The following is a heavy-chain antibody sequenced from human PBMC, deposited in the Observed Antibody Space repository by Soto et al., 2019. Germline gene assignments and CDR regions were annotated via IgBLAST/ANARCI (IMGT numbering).Heavy chain of an antibody. CDR3: ARQGYYDSSGYQDY. Sequence: QLQLQESGPGLVKPSETLSLTCTVSGGSISSSSYYWGWIRQPPGKGLEWIGSIYYSGSTYYNPSLKRRVTIPVDTSKNQFSLKLSSVTAADTAVYYCARQGYYDSSGYQDYWGQGTLVTVSS. CDR1: GGSISSSSYY. V-gene: IGHV4-39*01. J-gene: IGHJ4*02. D-gene: IGHD3-22*01. CDR2: IYYSGST.